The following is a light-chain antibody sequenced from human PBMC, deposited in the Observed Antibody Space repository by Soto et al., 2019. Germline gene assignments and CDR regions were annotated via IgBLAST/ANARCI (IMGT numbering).Light chain of an antibody. V-gene: IGLV2-14*03. CDR1: SSDVGAYKY. J-gene: IGLJ1*01. Sequence: QSALTQPASVSGSPGQSITISCTGTSSDVGAYKYVSWHQQHPGKAPKLMIYDVSDRPSGVSDRFSGSKSGNTASLTISGLQAEDEADYYCSSYTGGSTSYVFXTGTKVTVL. CDR2: DVS. CDR3: SSYTGGSTSYV.